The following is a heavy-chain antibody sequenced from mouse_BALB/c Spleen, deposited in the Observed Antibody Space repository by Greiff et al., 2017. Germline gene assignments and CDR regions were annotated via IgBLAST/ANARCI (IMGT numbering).Heavy chain of an antibody. V-gene: IGHV3-6*02. D-gene: IGHD4-1*01. CDR2: ISYDGSN. CDR3: ARVWGNGEFAY. CDR1: GYSITSGYY. Sequence: EVQLVESGPGLVKPSQSLSLTCSVTGYSITSGYYWNWIRQFPGNKLEWMGYISYDGSNNYNPSLKNRISITRDTSKNQFFLKLNSVTTEDTATYYCARVWGNGEFAYWGQGTLVTVSA. J-gene: IGHJ3*01.